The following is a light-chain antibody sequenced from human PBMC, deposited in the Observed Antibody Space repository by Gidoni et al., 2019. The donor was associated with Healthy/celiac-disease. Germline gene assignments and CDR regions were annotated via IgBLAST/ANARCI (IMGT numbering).Light chain of an antibody. CDR1: QSVSGSY. CDR2: GAS. V-gene: IGKV3-20*01. Sequence: EIVLTQSPGTLSLSPGERATLSCRASQSVSGSYLAGYQQKPGQAPRLLIYGASSRATGIPDRFSGSGSGTDFTLTISRLEPEDFAVYYCQQYGSSPYTFGQGTKLEIK. J-gene: IGKJ2*01. CDR3: QQYGSSPYT.